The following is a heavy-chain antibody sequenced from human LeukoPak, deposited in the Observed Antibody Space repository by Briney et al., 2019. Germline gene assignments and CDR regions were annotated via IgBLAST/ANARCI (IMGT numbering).Heavy chain of an antibody. J-gene: IGHJ4*02. V-gene: IGHV1-69*04. CDR3: ARTTGYSSGWYDY. D-gene: IGHD6-19*01. Sequence: SVKVSCKASGGTFSSYAISWVRQAPGQGLEWMGRIIPILGIANYAQKFQGRVTITADKSTSTAYMELSSLRSEDTAVYYCARTTGYSSGWYDYWGQGTLVTVSS. CDR1: GGTFSSYA. CDR2: IIPILGIA.